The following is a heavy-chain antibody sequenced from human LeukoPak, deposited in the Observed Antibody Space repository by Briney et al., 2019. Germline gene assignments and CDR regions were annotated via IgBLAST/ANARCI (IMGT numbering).Heavy chain of an antibody. V-gene: IGHV3-7*01. CDR2: INQDGSEK. CDR1: GFTFSSHW. J-gene: IGHJ4*02. CDR3: ARDSYRALEY. Sequence: PGGSLRLSCAASGFTFSSHWMNWVRQAPGKGLEWVAHINQDGSEKYYVDSVKGRFTISRDNAKNSLYLQMNSLRAEDTAVYYCARDSYRALEYWGQGTVVTVSS. D-gene: IGHD1-14*01.